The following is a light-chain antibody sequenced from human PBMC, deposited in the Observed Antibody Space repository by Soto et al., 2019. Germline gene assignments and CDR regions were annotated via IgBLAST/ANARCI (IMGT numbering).Light chain of an antibody. Sequence: EIVMTQSPATLSVSPGERATLSCRASQSVSSNLAWYQQKPGQAPRLLIFGASTRATDIPARFSGSGSGTEFTLTISSLQSEDFAVYYCQQYNNWPPTFGQGIKVEIK. CDR3: QQYNNWPPT. CDR2: GAS. CDR1: QSVSSN. V-gene: IGKV3-15*01. J-gene: IGKJ1*01.